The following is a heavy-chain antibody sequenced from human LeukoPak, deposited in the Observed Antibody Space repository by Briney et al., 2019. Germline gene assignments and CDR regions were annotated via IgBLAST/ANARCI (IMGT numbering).Heavy chain of an antibody. D-gene: IGHD2-2*01. V-gene: IGHV3-30*18. CDR2: ISYDGSNK. Sequence: GGSLRLSCAASGFTFSSYGMHWVRQAPGKGLEWVAVISYDGSNKYYADSVKGRFTISRDNSKNTLYLQMNSLRAEDTAVYYCAKDRRYCSSTSCYFYDYWGQGTLVTASS. CDR1: GFTFSSYG. CDR3: AKDRRYCSSTSCYFYDY. J-gene: IGHJ4*02.